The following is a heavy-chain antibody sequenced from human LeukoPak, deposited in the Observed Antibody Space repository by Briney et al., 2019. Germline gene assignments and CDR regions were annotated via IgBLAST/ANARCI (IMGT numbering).Heavy chain of an antibody. Sequence: GVSLRLSCAASGFTFSSYGMLWVRQAPGKGLEWVAVIWYDGSNKYYADSVKGRFTISRDNSNNTLYLQIPCLRVEDTAIYSCARGPDVGEAPPTGDFDYWGQGTVVTVSS. CDR3: ARGPDVGEAPPTGDFDY. D-gene: IGHD3-16*01. CDR1: GFTFSSYG. J-gene: IGHJ4*02. CDR2: IWYDGSNK. V-gene: IGHV3-33*01.